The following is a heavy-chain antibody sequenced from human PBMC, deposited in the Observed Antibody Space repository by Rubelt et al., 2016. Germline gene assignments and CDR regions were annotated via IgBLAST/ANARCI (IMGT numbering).Heavy chain of an antibody. V-gene: IGHV1-69*04. D-gene: IGHD3-10*01. Sequence: QVQLVQSGAVVKKPGSSVKVSCKASGGTFSSYAISWVRQAPGQGLEWMGRIIPILGIATYAQTFQVGIMITAGKFTGTAYMERSRLGYEDTAVYYCGRGVGYYYGSGTNWFNPWGQGTLVTVSS. CDR3: GRGVGYYYGSGTNWFNP. CDR2: IIPILGIA. J-gene: IGHJ5*02. CDR1: GGTFSSYA.